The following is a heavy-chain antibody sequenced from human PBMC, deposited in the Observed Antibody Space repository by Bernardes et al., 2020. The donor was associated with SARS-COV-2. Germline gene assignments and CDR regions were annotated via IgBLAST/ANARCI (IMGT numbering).Heavy chain of an antibody. V-gene: IGHV1-2*02. Sequence: ASVKVSCKASGYTFTVHFLHWVRQAPGHGLEWMGHGLEWMGWINLNTVDTNYAPKFQGRVTMTRDTSISTAYLELTNLRSDDTAVYFCARPPSSSSFEEWCDPWGEGTLVPVSS. CDR2: INLNTVDT. D-gene: IGHD2-2*01. J-gene: IGHJ5*02. CDR3: ARPPSSSSFEEWCDP. CDR1: GYTFTVHF.